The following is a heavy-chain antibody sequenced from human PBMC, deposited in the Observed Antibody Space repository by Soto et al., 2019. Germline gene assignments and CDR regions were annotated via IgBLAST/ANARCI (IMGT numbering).Heavy chain of an antibody. CDR3: ARDYYRTYNWFDP. CDR2: ISYDGSNK. CDR1: GFTFSSYG. D-gene: IGHD3-22*01. Sequence: PGGSLRLSCAASGFTFSSYGMHWVRQAPGKGLEWVAVISYDGSNKYYADSVKGRFTISRDNSKNTLYLQMNSLRAEDTAVYYCARDYYRTYNWFDPWGQGTLVTVS. J-gene: IGHJ5*02. V-gene: IGHV3-30*03.